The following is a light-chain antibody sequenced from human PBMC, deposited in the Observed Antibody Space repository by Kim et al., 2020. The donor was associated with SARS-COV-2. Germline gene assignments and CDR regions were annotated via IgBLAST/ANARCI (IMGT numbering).Light chain of an antibody. J-gene: IGLJ2*01. CDR3: QAWDSSTVV. V-gene: IGLV3-1*01. CDR2: QDN. CDR1: KLGDKY. Sequence: SYELTQPPSVSVSPGQTASITCSGDKLGDKYACWYQQKPGQSPVLVIYQDNKRPSGIPERFSGSNSGNTATLTISGTQAMDEADYYCQAWDSSTVVFGGGIQLTVL.